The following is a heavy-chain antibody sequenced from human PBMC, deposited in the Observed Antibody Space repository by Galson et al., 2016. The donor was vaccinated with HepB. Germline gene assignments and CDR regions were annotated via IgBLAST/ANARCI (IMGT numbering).Heavy chain of an antibody. V-gene: IGHV4-59*12. D-gene: IGHD3-3*01. Sequence: LSLTCTVSGGSINNYYWSWIRQPPGKGLEWIGYIYYSGSSISNPSLKSRVTISVDRSKNQFPLRLSSVTAADTAMYYCARGLRRIPIFGVTGSKFFDCWGQGTLVTVSS. J-gene: IGHJ4*02. CDR3: ARGLRRIPIFGVTGSKFFDC. CDR1: GGSINNYY. CDR2: IYYSGSS.